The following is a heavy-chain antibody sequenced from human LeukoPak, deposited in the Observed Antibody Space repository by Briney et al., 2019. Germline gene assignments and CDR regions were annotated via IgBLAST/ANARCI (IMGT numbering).Heavy chain of an antibody. D-gene: IGHD3-10*01. CDR3: ARRHITMVRGVILGWYFDL. CDR2: IYYSGST. CDR1: GGSFSGYY. J-gene: IGHJ2*01. V-gene: IGHV4-59*01. Sequence: PSETLSLTCAVYGGSFSGYYWSWIRQPPGKGLEWIGYIYYSGSTNYNPSLKSRVTISVDTSKNQFSLKLSSVTAADTAVYYCARRHITMVRGVILGWYFDLWGRGTLVTVSS.